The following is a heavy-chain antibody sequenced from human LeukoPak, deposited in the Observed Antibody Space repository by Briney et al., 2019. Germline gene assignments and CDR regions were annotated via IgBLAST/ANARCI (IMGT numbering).Heavy chain of an antibody. J-gene: IGHJ4*02. D-gene: IGHD6-19*01. Sequence: SETLSLTCTVSGGSINSSSYYWGWIRQPPVKGLEWIGSIYYSGSTYYNPSLKSRVTISVDTSKNQFSLKLSSVTAADTAVYYCARRGTMGSGWYGIGVDYWGQGTLVTVSS. CDR1: GGSINSSSYY. CDR2: IYYSGST. CDR3: ARRGTMGSGWYGIGVDY. V-gene: IGHV4-39*07.